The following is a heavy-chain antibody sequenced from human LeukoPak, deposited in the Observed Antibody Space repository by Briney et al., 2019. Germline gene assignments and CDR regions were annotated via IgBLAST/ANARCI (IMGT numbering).Heavy chain of an antibody. CDR3: TRGWSSFDY. Sequence: SQTLSLTCAISGDSVSSSSAAWSWIRQSPSRGLEWLGRTYYRSKWYNDYAVSVKSRITINPDTSKNQFSLQLNSMTPEDTAVYYCTRGWSSFDYWGQGTLVTVSS. CDR1: GDSVSSSSAA. V-gene: IGHV6-1*01. CDR2: TYYRSKWYN. D-gene: IGHD3-10*01. J-gene: IGHJ4*02.